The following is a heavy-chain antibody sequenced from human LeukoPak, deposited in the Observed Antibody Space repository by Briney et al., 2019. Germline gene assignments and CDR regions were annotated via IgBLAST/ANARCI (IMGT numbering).Heavy chain of an antibody. CDR3: TSSSWEERVY. CDR2: IKSKTDGGTT. J-gene: IGHJ4*02. V-gene: IGHV3-15*01. Sequence: RSGGSLRLSCAASGFTFSNAWMSWVRQAPGKGLEWVGRIKSKTDGGTTDYAAPVKGRFTISRDDSKNTLYLQMNSLKTEDTAAYYCTSSSWEERVYWGQGTLVTVSS. D-gene: IGHD6-13*01. CDR1: GFTFSNAW.